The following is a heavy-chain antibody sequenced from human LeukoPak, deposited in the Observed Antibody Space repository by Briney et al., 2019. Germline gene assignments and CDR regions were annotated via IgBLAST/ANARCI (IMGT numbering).Heavy chain of an antibody. Sequence: AVSLRLSCAASGFSLSIYDMVWVRQAPGKGLEWIASTGLSSSYIGYAASVKGRFTISRDNGENSVYLQMNSLRAEDTAVYFCARERSYCSGATCSLDLWGQGTLVTVSS. CDR3: ARERSYCSGATCSLDL. J-gene: IGHJ5*02. V-gene: IGHV3-21*01. CDR2: TGLSSSYI. CDR1: GFSLSIYD. D-gene: IGHD2-15*01.